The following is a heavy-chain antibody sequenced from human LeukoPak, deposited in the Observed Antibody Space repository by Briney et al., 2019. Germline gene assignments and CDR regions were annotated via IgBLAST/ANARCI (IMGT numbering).Heavy chain of an antibody. CDR1: GGSISYYY. CDR3: ARGGDYYGSGTYYAFDP. J-gene: IGHJ5*02. CDR2: IYYSGSS. D-gene: IGHD3-10*01. Sequence: SETLSLTCTVSGGSISYYYWNWIRQPPGKGLEWIGYIYYSGSSNYNPSLKSRVSISVDTSKNQFSLRLSSVTAADTAVYYCARGGDYYGSGTYYAFDPWGQGTLVTVSS. V-gene: IGHV4-59*01.